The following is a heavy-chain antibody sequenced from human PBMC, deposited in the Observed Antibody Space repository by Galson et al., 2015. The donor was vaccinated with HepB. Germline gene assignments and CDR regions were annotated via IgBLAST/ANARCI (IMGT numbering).Heavy chain of an antibody. CDR3: ARMRIAAAGTRYFDY. J-gene: IGHJ4*02. D-gene: IGHD6-13*01. CDR1: GYTFTGYY. Sequence: SVKVSCKASGYTFTGYYMHWVQQAPGQGLEWMGRINPNSGGTNYAQKFQGRVTMTRDTSISTAYMELSRLRSDDTAVYYCARMRIAAAGTRYFDYWGQGTLVTVSS. V-gene: IGHV1-2*06. CDR2: INPNSGGT.